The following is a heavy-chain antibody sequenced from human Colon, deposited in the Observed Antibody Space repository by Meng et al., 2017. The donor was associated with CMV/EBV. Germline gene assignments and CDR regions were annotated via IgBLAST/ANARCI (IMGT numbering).Heavy chain of an antibody. V-gene: IGHV4-39*07. J-gene: IGHJ4*02. D-gene: IGHD3-3*02. Sequence: GSLRLSCSVSGVSISTTNYCWGWIRQPPGKGLEWIGSICYTGITYYNPSPRSRVTISIDTSKNQFSLRLSSVTAADTAVYYCAKDGRIFGVVSFDYWGQGTLVTVSS. CDR1: GVSISTTNYC. CDR2: ICYTGIT. CDR3: AKDGRIFGVVSFDY.